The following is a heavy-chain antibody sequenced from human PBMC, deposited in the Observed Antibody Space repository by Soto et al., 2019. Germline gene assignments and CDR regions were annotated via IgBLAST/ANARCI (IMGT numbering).Heavy chain of an antibody. CDR3: AREHYQYYPDAWSFYTDAFDI. CDR2: IIPIFGTT. V-gene: IGHV1-69*06. Sequence: QVQLVQSGAAVKKPGSSVTVSCRASGGTFGNYAITWVRQAPGQGLEWMGGIIPIFGTTNYAQTFQGRVTITADKSTSTASMELRNLRSDDTAIYYCAREHYQYYPDAWSFYTDAFDIWGPGTMVTVSA. J-gene: IGHJ3*02. D-gene: IGHD3-10*01. CDR1: GGTFGNYA.